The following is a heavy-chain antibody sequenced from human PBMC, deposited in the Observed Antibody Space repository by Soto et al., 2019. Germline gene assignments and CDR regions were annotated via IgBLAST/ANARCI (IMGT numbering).Heavy chain of an antibody. Sequence: SETLSLTCTVSGGSISSYYWSWIRQPPGKGLEWIGYIYYSGSTNYNPSLKSRVTISVDTSKNQFSLKLSSVTAADTAVYYCARTGQVLKPYYYYGMDVWGQGTMVTVSS. CDR1: GGSISSYY. D-gene: IGHD3-10*01. CDR2: IYYSGST. J-gene: IGHJ6*02. V-gene: IGHV4-59*01. CDR3: ARTGQVLKPYYYYGMDV.